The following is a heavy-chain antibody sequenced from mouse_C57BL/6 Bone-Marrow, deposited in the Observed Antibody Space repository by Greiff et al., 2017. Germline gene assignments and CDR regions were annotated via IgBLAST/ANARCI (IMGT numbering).Heavy chain of an antibody. V-gene: IGHV1-64*01. D-gene: IGHD1-1*01. J-gene: IGHJ3*01. CDR2: IHPNSGST. CDR1: GYTFTSSW. Sequence: QVQLQQPGAELVKPGASVKFSCKASGYTFTSSWMHWVKQRPGQGLEWIGMIHPNSGSTNYNEKFKSKATLTVDKSSSTAYMQLSSLTSEDSAVYCCSRWMYYYGSSVFAYWGQGTLVTVSA. CDR3: SRWMYYYGSSVFAY.